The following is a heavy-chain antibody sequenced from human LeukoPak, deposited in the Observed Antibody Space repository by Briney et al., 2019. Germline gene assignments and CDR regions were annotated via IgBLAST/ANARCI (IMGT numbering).Heavy chain of an antibody. J-gene: IGHJ4*02. D-gene: IGHD2-2*01. CDR3: AREDYCTSTSCYPGV. CDR2: IHHRGST. V-gene: IGHV4-38-2*02. CDR1: DYSITSNNY. Sequence: PSETLYLTCTVSDYSITSNNYWGWIRQPPGKGLEWIANIHHRGSTDYNPSLKSRVIISVDTSKNQFSLKLRFLTAADTAVYYCAREDYCTSTSCYPGVWGQGALVTVSS.